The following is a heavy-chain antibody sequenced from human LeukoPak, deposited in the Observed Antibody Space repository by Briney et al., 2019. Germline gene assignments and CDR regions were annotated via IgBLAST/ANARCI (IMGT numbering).Heavy chain of an antibody. Sequence: GSLLLSCAASGFTFSSYAMHWVRRAPGKGLEYVSAISSNGGSTYYANSVKGRFTISRDNSKNTLYLQMGSLRAEDMAVYYCARVGATFTSYYYYYMDVWGKGTTVTVSS. J-gene: IGHJ6*03. D-gene: IGHD1-26*01. CDR3: ARVGATFTSYYYYYMDV. CDR1: GFTFSSYA. V-gene: IGHV3-64*01. CDR2: ISSNGGST.